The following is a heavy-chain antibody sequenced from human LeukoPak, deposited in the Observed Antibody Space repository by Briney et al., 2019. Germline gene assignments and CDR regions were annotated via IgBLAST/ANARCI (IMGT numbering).Heavy chain of an antibody. Sequence: GASVKVSCKASGYTFTSYYMHWVRQAPGQGLEWMGIINPSGGSTSYAQKFQGRVTMTRDTSTSTVYMELSSLRSEDTAVYYCARGIVVAGTRPPWYFDLWGRGTLVTVSS. D-gene: IGHD6-19*01. CDR2: INPSGGST. CDR1: GYTFTSYY. V-gene: IGHV1-46*01. CDR3: ARGIVVAGTRPPWYFDL. J-gene: IGHJ2*01.